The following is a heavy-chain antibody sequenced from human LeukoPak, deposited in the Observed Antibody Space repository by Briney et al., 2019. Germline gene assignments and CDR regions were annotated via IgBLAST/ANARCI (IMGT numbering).Heavy chain of an antibody. CDR1: GYSFTSYW. J-gene: IGHJ3*02. CDR3: ARQSSYDILTGYHSGAFDI. V-gene: IGHV5-51*01. CDR2: IYPGDSDT. Sequence: GESLKISCKGPGYSFTSYWIGWVRQMPGKGLEWMGIIYPGDSDTRYSPSFQGQVTISGDKSISTAYLQWSSLKASDTAMYYCARQSSYDILTGYHSGAFDIWGQGTMVTVSS. D-gene: IGHD3-9*01.